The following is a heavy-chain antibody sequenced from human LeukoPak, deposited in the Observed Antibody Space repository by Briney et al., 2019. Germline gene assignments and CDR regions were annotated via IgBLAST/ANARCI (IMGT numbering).Heavy chain of an antibody. CDR3: AKSGYSYGYLDY. CDR1: GFTFSSYG. D-gene: IGHD5-18*01. Sequence: PGGSLRLSCAASGFTFSSYGMHWVRQAPGKGLEWVAVISYDGSNKYYADSVKGRFTISRDNSKNTLYLRMNSLRAEDTAVYYCAKSGYSYGYLDYWGQGTLVTVSS. J-gene: IGHJ4*02. V-gene: IGHV3-30*18. CDR2: ISYDGSNK.